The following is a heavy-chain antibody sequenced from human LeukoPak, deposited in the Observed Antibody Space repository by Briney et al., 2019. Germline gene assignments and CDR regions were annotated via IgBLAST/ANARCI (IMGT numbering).Heavy chain of an antibody. Sequence: GRSLRLSCAASGFTFSSYAMHWVRQAPCKGLEWVAVISYDGSNKYYADSVKGRFTISRDNSKNTLYLQMNSLRAEDTAVYYCAREFLPAAAIYGYWGQGTLVTVSS. D-gene: IGHD2-2*01. CDR2: ISYDGSNK. CDR3: AREFLPAAAIYGY. J-gene: IGHJ4*02. CDR1: GFTFSSYA. V-gene: IGHV3-30-3*01.